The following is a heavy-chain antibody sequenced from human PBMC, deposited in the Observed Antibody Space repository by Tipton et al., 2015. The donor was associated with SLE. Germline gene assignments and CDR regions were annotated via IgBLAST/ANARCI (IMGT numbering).Heavy chain of an antibody. D-gene: IGHD5-12*01. V-gene: IGHV3-9*01. CDR3: ASVATIKAFDI. Sequence: SLRLSCAASGFTFDDYAMHWVRQDPGKGLEWVSGISWNSGSIGYADSVKGRFTISRDNAKNSLYLQMNSLRAADTALYYCASVATIKAFDIWGQGTMVTVSS. J-gene: IGHJ3*02. CDR2: ISWNSGSI. CDR1: GFTFDDYA.